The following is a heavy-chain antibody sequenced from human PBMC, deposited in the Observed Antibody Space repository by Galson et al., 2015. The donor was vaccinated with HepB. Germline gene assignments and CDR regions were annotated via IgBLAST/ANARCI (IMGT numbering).Heavy chain of an antibody. J-gene: IGHJ6*02. CDR2: ISSSSSYI. V-gene: IGHV3-21*01. CDR1: GFTFSSYS. D-gene: IGHD3-9*01. Sequence: SLRLSCAASGFTFSSYSMNWVRQAPGKGLEWVSSISSSSSYIYYADSVKGRFTISRDNAKNSLYLQMNSLRAEDTAVYYCARDRGIYDILTGYQATHLDYYYGMDVWGQGTTVTVSS. CDR3: ARDRGIYDILTGYQATHLDYYYGMDV.